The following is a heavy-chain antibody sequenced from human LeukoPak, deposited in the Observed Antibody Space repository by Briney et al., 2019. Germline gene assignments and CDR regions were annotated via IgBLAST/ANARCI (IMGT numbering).Heavy chain of an antibody. V-gene: IGHV3-30*02. CDR2: IGYDGSNK. J-gene: IGHJ5*02. D-gene: IGHD3-22*01. CDR1: GFTFTNYG. Sequence: PGGSLRLSCAASGFTFTNYGMHWVRQAPGKGLEWVAFIGYDGSNKYYADPVKGRFTVSRDKSKNTLYLQMNSLRTEDTAVYYCAIGLYYKDRSGYPAWGQGTLVTISS. CDR3: AIGLYYKDRSGYPA.